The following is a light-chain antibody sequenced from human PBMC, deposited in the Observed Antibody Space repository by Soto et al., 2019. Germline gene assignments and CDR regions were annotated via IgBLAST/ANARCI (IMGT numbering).Light chain of an antibody. V-gene: IGKV3-20*01. J-gene: IGKJ1*01. CDR1: QSVSSNS. CDR2: GAS. CDR3: QRLGGSPPSWT. Sequence: ESVLTQSPGTLSLSPGERATLSCRASQSVSSNSLAWYQQKPGQAPRLLIYGASSRATGTPDSFSGSGSGTEFNLTISRLESEDVAVYYCQRLGGSPPSWTFGQGTKVEI.